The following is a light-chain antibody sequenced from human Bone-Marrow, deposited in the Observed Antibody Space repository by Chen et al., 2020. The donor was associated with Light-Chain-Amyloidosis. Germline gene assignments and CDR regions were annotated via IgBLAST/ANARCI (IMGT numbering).Light chain of an antibody. CDR2: EVT. J-gene: IGLJ1*01. CDR1: SSDVGGDNH. CDR3: SSYTITNTLV. V-gene: IGLV2-14*01. Sequence: QPALTQPASVSRAHAPSITISCTETSSDVGGDNHVSWYQQHPAKVPKLMINEVTNPPSWVPDRCSGSKSDTTASLTISGLQTEDEDDYFCSSYTITNTLVFGSGTRVTVL.